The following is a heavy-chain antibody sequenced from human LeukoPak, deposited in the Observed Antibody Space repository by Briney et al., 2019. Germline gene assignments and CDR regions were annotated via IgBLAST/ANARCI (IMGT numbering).Heavy chain of an antibody. CDR2: IYTSGST. V-gene: IGHV4-61*02. CDR3: ARARRNSYGLDY. J-gene: IGHJ4*02. D-gene: IGHD5-18*01. CDR1: GGSISSGSYY. Sequence: SQTLSLTCTVPGGSISSGSYYWSWIWQPAGKGLEWIGRIYTSGSTNYNPSLKSRVTISVDTSKNQFSLKLSSVTAADTAVYYCARARRNSYGLDYWGQGTLVTVSS.